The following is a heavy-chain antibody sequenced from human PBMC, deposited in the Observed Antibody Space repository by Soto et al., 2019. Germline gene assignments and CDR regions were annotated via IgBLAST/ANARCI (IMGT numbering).Heavy chain of an antibody. CDR1: GFTFDDYA. Sequence: EVQLVESGGGLVQPGRSLRVSCAASGFTFDDYAMHWVRQAPGKGLEWVSGISWNSGSIGYADSVKGRFTISRDNAKNSLYLQMNSLRAEDTALYYCAKSPSYYGDFDYWGQGTLVTVSS. D-gene: IGHD4-17*01. CDR2: ISWNSGSI. CDR3: AKSPSYYGDFDY. J-gene: IGHJ4*02. V-gene: IGHV3-9*01.